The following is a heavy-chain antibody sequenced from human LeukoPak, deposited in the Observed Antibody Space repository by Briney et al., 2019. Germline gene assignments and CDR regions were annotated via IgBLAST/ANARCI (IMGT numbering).Heavy chain of an antibody. CDR3: ATRYYYDNSGYPVYYFDY. V-gene: IGHV4-34*01. CDR1: GGSFSGYY. J-gene: IGHJ4*02. D-gene: IGHD3-22*01. Sequence: PSETLSLTCAVYGGSFSGYYWSWIRQPPGKGLEWIGEINHSGSTNYNPSLKSRVTISVDTSKNQFSLKLSSVTAADTAVYYCATRYYYDNSGYPVYYFDYWGQGTLVTVSS. CDR2: INHSGST.